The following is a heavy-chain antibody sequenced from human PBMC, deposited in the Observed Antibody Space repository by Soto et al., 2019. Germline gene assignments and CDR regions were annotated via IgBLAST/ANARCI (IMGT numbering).Heavy chain of an antibody. CDR1: GFTFSSYG. CDR2: ISYDGSNK. J-gene: IGHJ6*02. Sequence: QVQLVESGGGVVQPGRSLRLSCAASGFTFSSYGMHWVRQAPGKGLEWVAVISYDGSNKYYADSVKGRFTISRDNSKNTLYLQMNSLRAEDTAVYYCAKQVATRVYYYGMDVWGQGTTVTVSS. CDR3: AKQVATRVYYYGMDV. V-gene: IGHV3-30*18. D-gene: IGHD5-12*01.